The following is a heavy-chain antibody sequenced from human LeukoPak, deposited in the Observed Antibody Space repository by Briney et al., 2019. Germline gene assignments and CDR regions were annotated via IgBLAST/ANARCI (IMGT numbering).Heavy chain of an antibody. D-gene: IGHD6-13*01. J-gene: IGHJ4*02. Sequence: PGGSLRLSCAASGFTVSNAWMSWVRQAPGKGLEWVARLQSKTDGGATDYAAPVKGRFTISRDDSKNTLYLQMNSLKTDDTAVYYCTAEASSSWYGYWGQGTLVTVSS. CDR1: GFTVSNAW. CDR2: LQSKTDGGAT. V-gene: IGHV3-15*01. CDR3: TAEASSSWYGY.